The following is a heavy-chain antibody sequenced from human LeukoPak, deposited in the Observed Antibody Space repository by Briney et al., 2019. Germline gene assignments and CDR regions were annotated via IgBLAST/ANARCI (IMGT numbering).Heavy chain of an antibody. Sequence: GGSLRLSCAASGFTLGAFAMHWVRHASGKGLEWVSLIDKDGRSTYYADSVKGRFTISRDNAKNSLYLQMNSLRAEDTAVYYCARASNPLDYYYYMDVWGKGTTVTVSS. J-gene: IGHJ6*03. V-gene: IGHV3-43*02. CDR1: GFTLGAFA. CDR3: ARASNPLDYYYYMDV. D-gene: IGHD4-11*01. CDR2: IDKDGRST.